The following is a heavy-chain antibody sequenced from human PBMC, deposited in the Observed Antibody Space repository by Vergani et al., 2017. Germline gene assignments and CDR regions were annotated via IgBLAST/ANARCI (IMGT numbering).Heavy chain of an antibody. CDR1: GYSISSGYY. CDR2: IYHSGST. V-gene: IGHV4-38-2*01. Sequence: QVQLQESGPGLVKPSETLSLTCAVSGYSISSGYYWGWIRQPPGKGLEWIGSIYHSGSTYYNPSLKSRVTISVDTSKNQFSLKLSSVTAADTAVYYCARASGSYPYYYGMDVWGQGTTVTVSS. J-gene: IGHJ6*02. D-gene: IGHD1-26*01. CDR3: ARASGSYPYYYGMDV.